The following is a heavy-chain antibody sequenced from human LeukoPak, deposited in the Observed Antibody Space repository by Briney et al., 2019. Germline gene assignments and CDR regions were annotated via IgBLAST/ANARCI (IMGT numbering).Heavy chain of an antibody. CDR2: FDPEDGET. CDR1: GYTLTELS. D-gene: IGHD6-13*01. J-gene: IGHJ4*02. CDR3: ATDRYSSSWALRDY. V-gene: IGHV1-24*01. Sequence: ASVKVSCKVSGYTLTELSMHWVRQAPGKGLEWMGGFDPEDGETIYAQKFQGRVTMTEDTSTDTAYMELSSLRSEDTAVYYCATDRYSSSWALRDYWGQGTLVTVSS.